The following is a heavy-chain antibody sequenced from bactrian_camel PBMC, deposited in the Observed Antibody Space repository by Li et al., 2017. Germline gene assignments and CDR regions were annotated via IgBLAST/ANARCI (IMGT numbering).Heavy chain of an antibody. Sequence: VQLVESGGGSTQAGGSLSLSCTVSRYTYMHRCMGWYRQAPGKAREGVAVIGGDGREVYAESVKGRFTISQDNSENTIYLQMNNLKPEDIAMYYCAAERHRPVIGCTPGHEGYRYWGQGTQVTVS. CDR1: RYTYMHRC. D-gene: IGHD2*01. CDR3: AAERHRPVIGCTPGHEGYRY. J-gene: IGHJ4*01. V-gene: IGHV3S6*01. CDR2: IGGDGREV.